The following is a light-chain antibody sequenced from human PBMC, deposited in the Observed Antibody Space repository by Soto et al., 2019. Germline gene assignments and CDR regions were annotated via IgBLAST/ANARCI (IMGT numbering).Light chain of an antibody. J-gene: IGKJ1*01. CDR1: HSISRW. Sequence: DIQVTQSPSTLSESERNRVTKTCRASHSISRWLAWCQQKPWKAPNLLIYKASTLQSGVPSRFSGGGSGTEFTFTISSLQPDDCGTYYCQQYNDRWTFGQGTKVDIK. V-gene: IGKV1-5*03. CDR3: QQYNDRWT. CDR2: KAS.